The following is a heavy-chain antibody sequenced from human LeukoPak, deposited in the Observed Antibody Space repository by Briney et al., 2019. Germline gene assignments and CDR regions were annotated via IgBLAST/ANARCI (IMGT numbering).Heavy chain of an antibody. CDR3: ARGAPGFGDNI. J-gene: IGHJ4*02. CDR2: IYYTGST. D-gene: IGHD3-10*01. V-gene: IGHV4-61*10. CDR1: GASLSGGSYY. Sequence: SETLSLTCTVSGASLSGGSYYWRWIRQPAGKGLEWIGHIYYTGSTNYNPSLKSRVTISLDTSKNQFSLRLNSVTAADTAVYYCARGAPGFGDNIWGQGTLVTVSS.